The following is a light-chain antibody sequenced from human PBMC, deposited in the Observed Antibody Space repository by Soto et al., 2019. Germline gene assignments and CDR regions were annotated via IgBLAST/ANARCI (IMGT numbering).Light chain of an antibody. CDR1: RILTRW. Sequence: DIQMSQSPSTLSASVGDRVTITGRASRILTRWLAWYQQKPGRAPKLLIYETSILKSGVPSRFSGSGSGTDFTLTISGVQPDDIATYYCQQYSTFWTFGQGTRVEVK. CDR2: ETS. J-gene: IGKJ1*01. V-gene: IGKV1-5*03. CDR3: QQYSTFWT.